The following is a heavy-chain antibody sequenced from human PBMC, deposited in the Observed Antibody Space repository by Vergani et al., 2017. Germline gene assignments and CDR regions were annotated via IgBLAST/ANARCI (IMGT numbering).Heavy chain of an antibody. CDR1: GFTFSAYS. V-gene: IGHV3-48*01. J-gene: IGHJ4*02. D-gene: IGHD4-11*01. Sequence: DVRLVESGGGVVQPGGSLRLSCAASGFTFSAYSMNWVRQTPGKGLEWISYIGVSDNSIYYADSVMGRFAISRDNDRNLLFLQMNSLRADDSALYFCVRDPDYSTFDSWGQGTLVTVS. CDR2: IGVSDNSI. CDR3: VRDPDYSTFDS.